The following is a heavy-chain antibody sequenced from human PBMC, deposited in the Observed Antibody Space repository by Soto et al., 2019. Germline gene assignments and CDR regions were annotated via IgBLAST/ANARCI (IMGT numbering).Heavy chain of an antibody. V-gene: IGHV4-59*01. CDR3: ASFSSGYFNYFDY. D-gene: IGHD3-22*01. CDR2: IYYSGST. J-gene: IGHJ4*02. Sequence: SETLSLTCTVSGGSISSYYWSWIRQPPGKGLEWIGYIYYSGSTNYNPSLKSRVTISVDTSKNQFSLKLSSVTAADTAVYYCASFSSGYFNYFDYWGQGTLVTVSS. CDR1: GGSISSYY.